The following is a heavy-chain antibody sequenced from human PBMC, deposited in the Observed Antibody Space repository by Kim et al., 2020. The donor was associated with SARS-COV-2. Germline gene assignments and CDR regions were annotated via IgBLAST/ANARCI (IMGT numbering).Heavy chain of an antibody. CDR1: GGSISSGGYS. Sequence: SETLSLTCAVSGGSISSGGYSWSWIRQPPGKGLEWIGYIYHSGSTYYNPSLKSRVTISVDRSKNQFSLKLSSVTAADTAVYYCARGGRVVPAAKGAFDIWGQGTMVTVSS. J-gene: IGHJ3*02. V-gene: IGHV4-30-2*01. CDR2: IYHSGST. D-gene: IGHD2-2*01. CDR3: ARGGRVVPAAKGAFDI.